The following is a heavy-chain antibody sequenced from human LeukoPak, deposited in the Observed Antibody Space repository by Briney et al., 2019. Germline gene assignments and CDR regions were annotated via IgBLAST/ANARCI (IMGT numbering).Heavy chain of an antibody. Sequence: PGESLRLSCAASGFTFSSYEMNWVRQAPGKGLEWVSYISSSGSTIYYADSVKGRFTISRDNAKNSLYLQMNSLRAEDTAVYYCARETALLMSMIVHQGMDVWGQGTTVTVSS. CDR3: ARETALLMSMIVHQGMDV. CDR2: ISSSGSTI. J-gene: IGHJ6*02. V-gene: IGHV3-48*03. D-gene: IGHD3-22*01. CDR1: GFTFSSYE.